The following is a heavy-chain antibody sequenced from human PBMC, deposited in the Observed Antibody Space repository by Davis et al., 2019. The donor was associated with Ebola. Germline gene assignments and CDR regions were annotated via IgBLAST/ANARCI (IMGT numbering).Heavy chain of an antibody. Sequence: MPSETLSLTCAVSGGSISSGGYSWSWIRQPPGKGLEWIGYIYYSGSTYYNPSLKSRVTISLDTSKNQFSLKLSSVTAADTAVYYCARLAARPNGWFDPWGQGTLVTVSS. CDR2: IYYSGST. D-gene: IGHD6-6*01. CDR1: GGSISSGGYS. V-gene: IGHV4-30-4*07. J-gene: IGHJ5*02. CDR3: ARLAARPNGWFDP.